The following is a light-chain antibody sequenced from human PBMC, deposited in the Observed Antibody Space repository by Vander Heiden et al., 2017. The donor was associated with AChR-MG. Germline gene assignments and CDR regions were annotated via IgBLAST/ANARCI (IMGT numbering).Light chain of an antibody. V-gene: IGLV2-23*01. CDR2: EGT. J-gene: IGLJ2*01. Sequence: QSALPHPASVSGSHGQSIIISCSGTSSDIGNYNLVPWYQQHPGKAPKLLVYEGTKRPSGISNRFSGAKSGNTASLTISGLQTEDEADYYCCSYTISDTLIFGGGTKVTVL. CDR3: CSYTISDTLI. CDR1: SSDIGNYNL.